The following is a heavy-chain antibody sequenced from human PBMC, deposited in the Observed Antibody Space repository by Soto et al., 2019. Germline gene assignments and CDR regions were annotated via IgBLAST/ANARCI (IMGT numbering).Heavy chain of an antibody. CDR3: ARHRLLRLRYFTNGFDP. CDR2: IWYDGSNK. D-gene: IGHD3-9*01. CDR1: GFTFSSYG. V-gene: IGHV3-33*01. Sequence: GGSLRLSCAASGFTFSSYGMHWVRQAPGKGLEWVAVIWYDGSNKYYADSVKGRFTISRDNSKNTLYLQMNSLRAEDTAVYYCARHRLLRLRYFTNGFDPWGQGTLVTVSS. J-gene: IGHJ5*02.